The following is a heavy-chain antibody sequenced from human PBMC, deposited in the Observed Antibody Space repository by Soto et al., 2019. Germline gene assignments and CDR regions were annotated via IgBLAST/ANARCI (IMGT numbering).Heavy chain of an antibody. CDR1: GFTFTSSA. CDR3: AADGGGFQFGYGMDV. CDR2: IVVGSGNT. D-gene: IGHD3-10*01. Sequence: GASVKVSCKASGFTFTSSAVQWVRQARGQRLEWIGWIVVGSGNTNYAQKFQERVTITRDMSTSTAYMELSSLRSEDTAVYYCAADGGGFQFGYGMDVWGQGTTVTVSS. V-gene: IGHV1-58*01. J-gene: IGHJ6*02.